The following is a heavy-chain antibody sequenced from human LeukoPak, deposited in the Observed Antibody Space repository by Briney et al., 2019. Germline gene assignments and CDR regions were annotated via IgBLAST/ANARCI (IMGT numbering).Heavy chain of an antibody. CDR3: TTFYHDYSPY. J-gene: IGHJ4*02. Sequence: RGSLRLSCAASGFSFMNAWMIWVRQAPGKGLEWVGRIKSNADGGTPDYAAPARGRFTISRDDSKNTLYLQMNSLKTEDTAVYYCTTFYHDYSPYWGRGTLVTVSS. V-gene: IGHV3-15*01. CDR1: GFSFMNAW. CDR2: IKSNADGGTP. D-gene: IGHD3-16*01.